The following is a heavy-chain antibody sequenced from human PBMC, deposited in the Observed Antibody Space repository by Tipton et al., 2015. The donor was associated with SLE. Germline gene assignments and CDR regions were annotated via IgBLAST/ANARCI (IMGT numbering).Heavy chain of an antibody. Sequence: SLRLSCAASGFTFSSYGMHWVRQAPGKGLEWVAVMWYDGSNKYYADSVKGRFTISRDNSKNTLYLQMNSLRAEDTAVYYCARNLGSYYGMDVWGQGTTVTVSS. CDR3: ARNLGSYYGMDV. CDR2: MWYDGSNK. J-gene: IGHJ6*02. V-gene: IGHV3-33*01. CDR1: GFTFSSYG. D-gene: IGHD3-16*01.